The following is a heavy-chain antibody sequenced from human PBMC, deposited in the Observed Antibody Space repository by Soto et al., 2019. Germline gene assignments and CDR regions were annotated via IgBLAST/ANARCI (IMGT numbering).Heavy chain of an antibody. V-gene: IGHV4-59*01. J-gene: IGHJ4*02. CDR1: GASISDYY. CDR3: ANVGTILGVVSSFDY. Sequence: PSETLSLTCTVSGASISDYYWGWIRQPPGKGLEYIGYIYYIGITNYNPSLKSRVTISADTSKNQFSLKMTSVTAGVTAVYYCANVGTILGVVSSFDYWGQGTLVTVSS. CDR2: IYYIGIT. D-gene: IGHD3-3*01.